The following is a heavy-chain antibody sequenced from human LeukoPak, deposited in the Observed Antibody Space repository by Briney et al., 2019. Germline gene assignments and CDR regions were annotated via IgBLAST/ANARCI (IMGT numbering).Heavy chain of an antibody. D-gene: IGHD3-3*01. J-gene: IGHJ6*02. V-gene: IGHV4-31*03. CDR3: ARAHYDFWSGYINYYYYYGMDV. CDR1: GGSISSGGYY. CDR2: IYYSGST. Sequence: TLSLTCTVSGGSISSGGYYWSWIRQHPGKGLEWIGYIYYSGSTYYNPSLKSRVTISVDTSKNQFSLKLSSATAADTAVFYCARAHYDFWSGYINYYYYYGMDVWGQGTTVTVSS.